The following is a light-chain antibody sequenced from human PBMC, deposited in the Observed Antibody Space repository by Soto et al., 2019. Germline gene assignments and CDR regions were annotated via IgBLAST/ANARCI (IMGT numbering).Light chain of an antibody. CDR2: EVS. Sequence: QSALTQPASVSGSPGQSVTISCTGTRSDVGAYNYVSWYQQQPDKAPKLILYEVSYRPSGVSDRFSGSKSGNTASLTISGLQAEDEAEYYCCAYAATSTYVLGTGTKLTVL. J-gene: IGLJ1*01. CDR1: RSDVGAYNY. V-gene: IGLV2-14*01. CDR3: CAYAATSTYV.